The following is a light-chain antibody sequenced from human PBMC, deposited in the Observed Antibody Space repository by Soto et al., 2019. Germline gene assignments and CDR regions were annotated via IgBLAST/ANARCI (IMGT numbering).Light chain of an antibody. CDR3: QQYDNLPPLT. CDR2: DAS. J-gene: IGKJ4*01. V-gene: IGKV1-33*01. CDR1: QDISNY. Sequence: DIQMTQSPSSLSASVGDRVTITCQASQDISNYLNWYQQKPGKAPKLLIYDASNLETGVPSRFSGSGYGTDVTFAISSLQPEDIASYYCQQYDNLPPLTFGGGTKVEIK.